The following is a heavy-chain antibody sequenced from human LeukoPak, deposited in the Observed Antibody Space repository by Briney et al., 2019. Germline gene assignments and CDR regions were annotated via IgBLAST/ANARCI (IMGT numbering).Heavy chain of an antibody. CDR3: ARGITSGPRRYDVRNFDY. V-gene: IGHV3-48*03. J-gene: IGHJ4*02. CDR2: ISSSGSII. Sequence: GGSLRLSCAASGFTFSSYEMNWVRQAPGKGLEWVSYISSSGSIIYYADSVKGRFTISRDNAKNSLYLQMNSLRAEDTAVYYCARGITSGPRRYDVRNFDYWGQGTPVTVSS. CDR1: GFTFSSYE. D-gene: IGHD3-3*01.